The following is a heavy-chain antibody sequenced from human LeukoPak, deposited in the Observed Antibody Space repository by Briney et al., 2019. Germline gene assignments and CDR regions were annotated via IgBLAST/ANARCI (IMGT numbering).Heavy chain of an antibody. J-gene: IGHJ4*02. CDR3: ARAAAAGTFPFDY. Sequence: PSETPSLTCTVSGGSISSSSYYWGWIRQPPGKGLEWIGSIYYSGSTYYNPSLKSRVTISVDTSKNQFSLKLSSVTAADTAVYYCARAAAAGTFPFDYWGQGTLVTVSS. V-gene: IGHV4-39*01. CDR2: IYYSGST. D-gene: IGHD6-13*01. CDR1: GGSISSSSYY.